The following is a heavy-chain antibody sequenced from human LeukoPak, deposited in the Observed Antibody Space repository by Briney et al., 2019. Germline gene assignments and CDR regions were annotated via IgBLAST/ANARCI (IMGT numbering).Heavy chain of an antibody. V-gene: IGHV3-53*01. Sequence: PGGSLRLSCAASGFTVSTNYMTWVRQAPGKGLEWVSVIYSGGSTYYSDSVKGRFTISRDNAKNSLYLQMNSLRAEDTAVYYCARVIMSTVTIDYWGQGTLVTVSS. CDR1: GFTVSTNY. D-gene: IGHD4-17*01. CDR3: ARVIMSTVTIDY. J-gene: IGHJ4*02. CDR2: IYSGGST.